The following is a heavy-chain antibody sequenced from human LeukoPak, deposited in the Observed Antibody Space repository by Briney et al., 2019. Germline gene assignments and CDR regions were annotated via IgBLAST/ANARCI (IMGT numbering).Heavy chain of an antibody. Sequence: GGSLRLSCTASGFTFSNYAMSWARQAPGKGLHWVSAISGGGGSTYYTDSVKGRFTISRDNSKNTLYLQMNSLRAEDTAIYYCAKENWGYNWKYDSSGSGINYWGQGTLVTVSS. CDR2: ISGGGGST. V-gene: IGHV3-23*01. CDR1: GFTFSNYA. CDR3: AKENWGYNWKYDSSGSGINY. D-gene: IGHD3-22*01. J-gene: IGHJ4*02.